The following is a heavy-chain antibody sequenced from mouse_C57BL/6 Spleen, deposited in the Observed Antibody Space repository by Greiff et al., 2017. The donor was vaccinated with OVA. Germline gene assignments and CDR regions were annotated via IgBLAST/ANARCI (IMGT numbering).Heavy chain of an antibody. CDR1: GYAFTNYL. CDR2: INPGSGGT. CDR3: ARDGDFDY. J-gene: IGHJ2*01. V-gene: IGHV1-54*01. Sequence: VQLVESGAELVRPGTSVKVSCKASGYAFTNYLIEWVKQRPGQGLEWIGVINPGSGGTNYNEKFKGKATLTADKSSSTAYMQLSSLTSEDSAVYFCARDGDFDYWGQGTTLTVSS.